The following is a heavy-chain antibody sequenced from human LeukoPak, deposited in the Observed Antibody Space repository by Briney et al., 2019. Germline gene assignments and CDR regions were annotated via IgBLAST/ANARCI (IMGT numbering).Heavy chain of an antibody. CDR3: ARDVARADSGSYAY. Sequence: GGSLRLSCAASGFTFSSYWMSWVRQAPGKGLEWVANIKQDGSEKYYVDSVKGRFTISRDNAKNSLYLQMNSLRAEDTAVYYCARDVARADSGSYAYWGQGTLVTVSS. CDR2: IKQDGSEK. V-gene: IGHV3-7*01. CDR1: GFTFSSYW. D-gene: IGHD1-26*01. J-gene: IGHJ4*02.